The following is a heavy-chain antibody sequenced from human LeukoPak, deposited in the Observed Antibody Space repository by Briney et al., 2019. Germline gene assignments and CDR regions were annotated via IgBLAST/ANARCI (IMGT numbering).Heavy chain of an antibody. CDR1: GFTFSNYG. J-gene: IGHJ4*02. D-gene: IGHD6-13*01. CDR3: VKDMKIKAAGYYFDY. V-gene: IGHV3-30*02. Sequence: GGSLRLSCAASGFTFSNYGMHWVRQAPGKGLEWVAVIWYDGSNKYYADSVKGRFTISRDSSKNTVYLQMNSLRAEDTAVFYCVKDMKIKAAGYYFDYWGQGTLVNVSS. CDR2: IWYDGSNK.